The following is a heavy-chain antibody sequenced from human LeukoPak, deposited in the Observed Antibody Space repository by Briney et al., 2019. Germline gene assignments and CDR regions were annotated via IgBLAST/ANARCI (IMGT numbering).Heavy chain of an antibody. CDR1: GGSISSSSYY. D-gene: IGHD6-19*01. Sequence: SETLSLTCTVSGGSISSSSYYWGWIRQPPGKGLDWIGSIYYSGNTYYNASLKSRVTISVDTSKNQFSRKLSSVTAADTAVYYCARHVDPSGGSGWITFFDYWGQGTLVTVSS. J-gene: IGHJ4*02. V-gene: IGHV4-39*01. CDR3: ARHVDPSGGSGWITFFDY. CDR2: IYYSGNT.